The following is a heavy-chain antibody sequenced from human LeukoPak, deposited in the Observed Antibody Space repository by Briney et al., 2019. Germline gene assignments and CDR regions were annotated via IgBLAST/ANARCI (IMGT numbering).Heavy chain of an antibody. Sequence: GGSLRLSCAASGFTFSSYWMSWVRQAPGKGLEWVANIKQDGSEKYYVDSVKGRFTISRDNAKNSLYLQMNSLRAEDTAVYYCAKDLYRQQPRHAFDIWGQGTMVTVSS. CDR1: GFTFSSYW. CDR2: IKQDGSEK. V-gene: IGHV3-7*03. J-gene: IGHJ3*02. CDR3: AKDLYRQQPRHAFDI. D-gene: IGHD6-13*01.